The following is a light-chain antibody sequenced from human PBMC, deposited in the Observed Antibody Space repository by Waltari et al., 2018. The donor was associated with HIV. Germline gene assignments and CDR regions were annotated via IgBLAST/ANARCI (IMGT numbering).Light chain of an antibody. CDR1: NSDIATYNY. J-gene: IGLJ2*01. CDR2: EVT. CDR3: SSYRTASTLI. V-gene: IGLV2-14*01. Sequence: QSALTQPASVSGSPGQSITISCTGTNSDIATYNYVPWYQQHPGKAPKLMIYEVTKRPSGGSSRFSGSRSASTASLTVSGLQPEDEADYYCSSYRTASTLIFGGGTKLTVL.